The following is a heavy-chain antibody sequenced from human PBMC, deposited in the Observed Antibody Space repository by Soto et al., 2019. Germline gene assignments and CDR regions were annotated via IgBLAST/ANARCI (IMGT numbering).Heavy chain of an antibody. CDR3: ARDPLYSTSPQVFDY. Sequence: QVQLLQSGAEVKKPGASVRVSCKASGYSFTRFGISWVRQAPGQGLEWVGRISTYNGNTKYAQKLQERVTVSTDTSTSTAYMELRSLRSDDTAVYYCARDPLYSTSPQVFDYWGQGTLLTVAA. D-gene: IGHD6-6*01. J-gene: IGHJ4*02. V-gene: IGHV1-18*01. CDR1: GYSFTRFG. CDR2: ISTYNGNT.